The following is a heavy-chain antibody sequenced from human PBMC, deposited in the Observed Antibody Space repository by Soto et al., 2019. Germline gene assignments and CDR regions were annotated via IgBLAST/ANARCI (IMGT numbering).Heavy chain of an antibody. Sequence: GGSLRLSCPTSGFTFSIYAMIFVLHAPEKALEWVSAISGSGGSTYYADSVKGRFTISRDNSKNTLYLQTNSLRAEDTAVYYCAKSGPQKPSSSWYDPFDYSAQATLVTVSS. CDR3: AKSGPQKPSSSWYDPFDY. J-gene: IGHJ4*02. CDR1: GFTFSIYA. V-gene: IGHV3-23*01. D-gene: IGHD6-13*01. CDR2: ISGSGGST.